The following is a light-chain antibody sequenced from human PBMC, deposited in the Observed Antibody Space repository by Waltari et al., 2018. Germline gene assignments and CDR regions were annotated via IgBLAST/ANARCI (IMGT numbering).Light chain of an antibody. CDR1: QSVSRS. CDR2: CAS. J-gene: IGKJ1*01. Sequence: EIVLTQSPGTPSLSPGERATLSCRASQSVSRSLAWYQQKPGQAPRLLIYCASSRATGVPDRFSGSGSGTDFSLTISRLEPEDFAVYYCQHYVRLPVSFGQGTKVEIK. V-gene: IGKV3-20*01. CDR3: QHYVRLPVS.